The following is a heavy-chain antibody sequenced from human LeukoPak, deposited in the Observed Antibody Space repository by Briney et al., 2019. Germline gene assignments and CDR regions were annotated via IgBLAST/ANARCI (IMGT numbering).Heavy chain of an antibody. CDR1: GFTFSSYE. Sequence: PGGSLRLSCTASGFTFSSYEMNWVRQAPGKGLEWVSYISRRSSTIYYADSVKGRFTISRGNAKNSLYLQMNSLRAEDTAVYYCARTEYSSAYFDSWGQGTLVTVSS. D-gene: IGHD5-18*01. V-gene: IGHV3-48*03. J-gene: IGHJ4*02. CDR3: ARTEYSSAYFDS. CDR2: ISRRSSTI.